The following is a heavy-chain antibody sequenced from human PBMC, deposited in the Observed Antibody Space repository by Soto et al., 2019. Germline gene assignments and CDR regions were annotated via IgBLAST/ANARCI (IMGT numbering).Heavy chain of an antibody. Sequence: QVQVQESGPGLVKPSDTLSLTCTVSGDSVSSRSYFWGWIRQPPGKGLEWIGTIYYNGSTYYNPSLKSRVTLSVDTSKNQFSLKLTSVTASDTALYYCARQRVIPGTPTNWFDPWGQGTLVTVSS. D-gene: IGHD2-15*01. CDR2: IYYNGST. V-gene: IGHV4-39*01. CDR1: GDSVSSRSYF. J-gene: IGHJ5*02. CDR3: ARQRVIPGTPTNWFDP.